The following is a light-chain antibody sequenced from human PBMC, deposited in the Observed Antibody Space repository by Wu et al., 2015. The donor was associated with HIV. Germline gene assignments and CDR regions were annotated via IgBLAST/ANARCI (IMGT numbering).Light chain of an antibody. CDR2: AAS. J-gene: IGKJ2*01. Sequence: EIVLTQYPGFMSLAPGDRATLSCRASQSVISSYFAWYQHKPGQPPRLLISAASTRATGVPDRFSGSGSGPDFTLTISRVEPEDFAVYYCQQFESAPYTFGQGTKLEI. CDR1: QSVISSY. CDR3: QQFESAPYT. V-gene: IGKV3-20*01.